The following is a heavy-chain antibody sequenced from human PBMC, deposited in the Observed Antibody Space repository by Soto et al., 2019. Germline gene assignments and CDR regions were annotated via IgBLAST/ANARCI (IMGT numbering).Heavy chain of an antibody. Sequence: GGSMRLSCAASGFTFISYSMNWVRQAPGKGLEWVSYISSSSSTIYYADSVKGRFTISRDNAKNSLYLQMNSLRDEDTAVYYCARGRGSTGYLGREHYFDYWGQGTLVTVSS. CDR3: ARGRGSTGYLGREHYFDY. J-gene: IGHJ4*02. CDR1: GFTFISYS. D-gene: IGHD2-2*01. V-gene: IGHV3-48*02. CDR2: ISSSSSTI.